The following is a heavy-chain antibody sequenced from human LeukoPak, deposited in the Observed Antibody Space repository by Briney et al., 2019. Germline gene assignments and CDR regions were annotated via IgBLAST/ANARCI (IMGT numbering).Heavy chain of an antibody. D-gene: IGHD4-23*01. CDR3: ARVSTTVASYFDY. CDR1: GGSISSYY. CDR2: IYYSGST. Sequence: SETLSLTCTVSGGSISSYYWSWIRQPPGKGLEWIGYIYYSGSTNYNPSLKSRVTISVDTSKNQFSLKLSSVTAADTAVYYCARVSTTVASYFDYWGQGTLVTASS. V-gene: IGHV4-59*01. J-gene: IGHJ4*02.